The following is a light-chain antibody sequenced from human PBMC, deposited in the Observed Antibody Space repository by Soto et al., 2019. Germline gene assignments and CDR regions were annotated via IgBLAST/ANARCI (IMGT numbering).Light chain of an antibody. CDR3: AAWDDSLNGYV. Sequence: PPSASGPPGRRAPIPCSGSSSNIGSNTVTWYQQLPGTAPKLLIYSNNQRPSGVPDRFSGSKSGTSASLAISGLQSEDEADYDCAAWDDSLNGYVFGTGTKVTVL. V-gene: IGLV1-44*01. CDR2: SNN. J-gene: IGLJ1*01. CDR1: SSNIGSNT.